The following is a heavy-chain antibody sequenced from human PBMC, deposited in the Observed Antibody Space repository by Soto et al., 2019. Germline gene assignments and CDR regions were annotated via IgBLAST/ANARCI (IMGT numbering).Heavy chain of an antibody. D-gene: IGHD5-12*01. CDR1: GFTFSEYS. V-gene: IGHV3-21*01. CDR3: ARARGNDWYSDY. J-gene: IGHJ4*02. Sequence: GGSLGLSCTASGFTFSEYSMSWVRQAPGKGLEWVSSITHSGTYVYYADSVKGRFTISRDSASNSLFLQMTSLRAEDTAVYHCARARGNDWYSDYWGQGTLVTVSS. CDR2: ITHSGTYV.